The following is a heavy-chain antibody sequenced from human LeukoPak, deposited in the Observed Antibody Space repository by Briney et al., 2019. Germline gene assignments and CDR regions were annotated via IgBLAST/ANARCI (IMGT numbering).Heavy chain of an antibody. CDR3: ARDPVPKNAGWYSDL. CDR2: TYYRSKWYN. CDR1: GDSVASNSAA. D-gene: IGHD2-2*01. J-gene: IGHJ2*01. V-gene: IGHV6-1*01. Sequence: SQTLSLTCAISGDSVASNSAAWNWIRQSPSRGLEWLGRTYYRSKWYNAYAVSVKSRISLNPDTSKNQVSLHLNSVTPEDTAVYYCARDPVPKNAGWYSDLWGRGTFVTVST.